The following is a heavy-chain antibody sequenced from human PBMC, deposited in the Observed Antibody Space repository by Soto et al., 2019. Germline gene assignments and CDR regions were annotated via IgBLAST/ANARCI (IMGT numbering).Heavy chain of an antibody. Sequence: EVQLLESGGGLAQPGGSLRLSCVGSGFGFNSYGMSWVRQAPGKGLEWVSGISGSSGNTYYADSVKGRVTISRDNSKNTLYLQLNRLRAGDTAVYYCAKYRGYCSGGSCSREGYLDYGGQGTLVTVSS. CDR2: ISGSSGNT. V-gene: IGHV3-23*01. CDR3: AKYRGYCSGGSCSREGYLDY. J-gene: IGHJ4*02. D-gene: IGHD2-15*01. CDR1: GFGFNSYG.